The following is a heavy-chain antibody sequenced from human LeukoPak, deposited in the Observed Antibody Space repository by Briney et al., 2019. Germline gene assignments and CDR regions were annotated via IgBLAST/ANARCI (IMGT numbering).Heavy chain of an antibody. CDR3: ARDRDYYDSSGPYAFDI. V-gene: IGHV3-30-3*01. CDR1: GFTFSSYA. J-gene: IGHJ3*02. Sequence: GRSLRLSCAASGFTFSSYAMHWVRQAPGKGLEWVALMSYDGSNKYNADSVKGRFTISRDNSKNTLYLQMNSLRAEDTAVYYCARDRDYYDSSGPYAFDIWGQGTMVTVSS. D-gene: IGHD3-22*01. CDR2: MSYDGSNK.